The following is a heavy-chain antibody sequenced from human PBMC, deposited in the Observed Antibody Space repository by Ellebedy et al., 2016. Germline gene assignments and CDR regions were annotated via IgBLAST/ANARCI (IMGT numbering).Heavy chain of an antibody. D-gene: IGHD2-21*02. CDR1: GGTFSSYA. Sequence: SVKVSCXASGGTFSSYAISWVRQAPGQGLEWMGGIIPIFGTANYAQKFQGRVTITADESTSTAYMELSSLRSEDTAVYYCAGGATVTALDYWDQGTLVTVSS. CDR2: IIPIFGTA. J-gene: IGHJ4*02. CDR3: AGGATVTALDY. V-gene: IGHV1-69*13.